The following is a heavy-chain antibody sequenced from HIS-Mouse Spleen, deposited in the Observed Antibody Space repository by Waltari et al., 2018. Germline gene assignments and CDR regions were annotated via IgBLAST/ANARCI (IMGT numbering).Heavy chain of an antibody. CDR3: ARTTGDRPDYGMDV. CDR1: GGPIRRSSYY. D-gene: IGHD7-27*01. CDR2: IYYCGGT. Sequence: QLQLQESGPGLVKPSETLSLTCTVSGGPIRRSSYYWGWIRQPPGKGLEWIGSIYYCGGTYYNPSLKSRVTISVDTSKNQFSLKLSSVTAADTAVYYCARTTGDRPDYGMDVWGQGTTVTVSS. J-gene: IGHJ6*02. V-gene: IGHV4-39*07.